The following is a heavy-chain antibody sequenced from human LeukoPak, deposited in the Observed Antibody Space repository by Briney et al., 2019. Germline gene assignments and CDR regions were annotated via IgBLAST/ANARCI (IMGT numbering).Heavy chain of an antibody. D-gene: IGHD3-22*01. CDR3: ARGVPLDSSGPRAKDAFDI. CDR1: GGSFSGYY. Sequence: SETLSLTYAVYGGSFSGYYWSWSRQPPGKGLEWIGEINHSGSTNYNPSLKSRVTISVDTSKNQFSLKLSSVTAADTAVYYCARGVPLDSSGPRAKDAFDIWGQGTMVTVSS. CDR2: INHSGST. J-gene: IGHJ3*02. V-gene: IGHV4-34*01.